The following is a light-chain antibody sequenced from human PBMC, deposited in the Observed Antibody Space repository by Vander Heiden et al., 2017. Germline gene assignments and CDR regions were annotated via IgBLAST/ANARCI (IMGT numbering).Light chain of an antibody. V-gene: IGKV4-1*01. J-gene: IGKJ5*01. CDR1: ASVLYSSNNKNY. Sequence: DILLTQSPDSLAGSMGGRDTIDCTTSASVLYSSNNKNYLAWYQQKPGQPPKLLIYWASTRESGVPDRFSGSGSGTDFTLTISSLQAEDVAVYYCQQYYSTPPTFGQGTRLEIK. CDR2: WAS. CDR3: QQYYSTPPT.